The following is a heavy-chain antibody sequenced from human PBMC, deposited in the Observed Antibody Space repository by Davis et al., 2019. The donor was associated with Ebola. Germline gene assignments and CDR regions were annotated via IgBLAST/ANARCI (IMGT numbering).Heavy chain of an antibody. D-gene: IGHD3-16*01. J-gene: IGHJ4*02. CDR2: IYHSWST. Sequence: SETLSLTCAVSGDSISSRNWWSWVRQFPGKGLEWIGEIYHSWSTNYNPSLKSRVTISLDKSKNQFSLKLTSVTAADTAVYYCARDYYDSNSYLYYFDHWGQGTLVTVSS. CDR3: ARDYYDSNSYLYYFDH. CDR1: GDSISSRNW. V-gene: IGHV4-4*02.